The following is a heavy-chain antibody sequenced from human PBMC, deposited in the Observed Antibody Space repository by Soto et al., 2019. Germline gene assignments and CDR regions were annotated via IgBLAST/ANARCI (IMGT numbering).Heavy chain of an antibody. V-gene: IGHV3-23*01. Sequence: GTLRLSCAASVFTFSGYAMSWVRQAPGKGLEWVSAISGSGCSTYYADSVKGRFTISRDNSKNTLYLQMNSLRAEDTAVYYCAKGGPFRYFDYWGQGTLVTVSS. CDR3: AKGGPFRYFDY. J-gene: IGHJ4*02. D-gene: IGHD3-16*01. CDR1: VFTFSGYA. CDR2: ISGSGCST.